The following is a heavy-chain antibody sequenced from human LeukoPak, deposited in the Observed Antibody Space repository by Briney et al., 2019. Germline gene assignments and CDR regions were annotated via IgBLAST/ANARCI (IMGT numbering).Heavy chain of an antibody. D-gene: IGHD3-22*01. Sequence: GGSLRLSCAASGFTFSSYSMNWVRQAPGKGLEWVSSISSSSSYIYYADSVKGRFTISRDNAKNSLYLQMNSLRAEGTAVYYCAREYYYDRSGFDYWGQGTLVTVSS. V-gene: IGHV3-21*01. J-gene: IGHJ4*02. CDR2: ISSSSSYI. CDR3: AREYYYDRSGFDY. CDR1: GFTFSSYS.